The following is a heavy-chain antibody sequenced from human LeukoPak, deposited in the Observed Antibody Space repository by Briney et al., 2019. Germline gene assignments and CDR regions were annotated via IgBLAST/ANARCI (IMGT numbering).Heavy chain of an antibody. D-gene: IGHD1-26*01. J-gene: IGHJ3*02. CDR3: ARVNPQPTPRGSIGAFDI. Sequence: ASVKVSCTASGYTFTSYGISWVRQAPGQGLEWMGWISAYNGNTNYAQKLQGRVTMTTDTSTSTAYMELRSLRSDDTAVYYCARVNPQPTPRGSIGAFDIWGQGTMVTVSS. CDR2: ISAYNGNT. V-gene: IGHV1-18*01. CDR1: GYTFTSYG.